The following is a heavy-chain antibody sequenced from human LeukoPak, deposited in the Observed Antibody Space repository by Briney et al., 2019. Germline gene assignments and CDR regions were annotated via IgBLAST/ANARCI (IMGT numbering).Heavy chain of an antibody. CDR1: GGSISSGSYY. J-gene: IGHJ6*03. V-gene: IGHV4-61*02. CDR3: ARGTPRDGYNWGYYYYYYMDV. D-gene: IGHD5-24*01. CDR2: IYTSGST. Sequence: SETLSLTCTVSGGSISSGSYYWSWIRQPAGKGLEWIGRIYTSGSTNYNPSLKSRVTISVDTSKNQFSLKLSSVTAADTAVYYCARGTPRDGYNWGYYYYYYMDVWGKGTTVTVSS.